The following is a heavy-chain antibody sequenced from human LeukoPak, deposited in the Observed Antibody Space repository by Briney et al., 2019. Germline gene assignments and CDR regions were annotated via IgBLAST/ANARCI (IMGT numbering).Heavy chain of an antibody. V-gene: IGHV3-21*01. CDR2: ISSSSTLI. CDR3: AKGGRSTTPGY. J-gene: IGHJ4*02. Sequence: GGSLRLSCAASGFTFSTSDMDWVRQAPGKGLEWVASISSSSTLIYYTDSVKGRFTISRDNAKNSLYLQMNSLGAEDTAVYFCAKGGRSTTPGYWGQGTLVTVSS. D-gene: IGHD6-13*01. CDR1: GFTFSTSD.